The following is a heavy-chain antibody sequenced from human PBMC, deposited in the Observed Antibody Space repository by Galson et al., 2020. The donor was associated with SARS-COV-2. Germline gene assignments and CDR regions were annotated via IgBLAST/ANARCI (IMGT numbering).Heavy chain of an antibody. Sequence: GGSLRLSCAASGFTFSSYSMNWVRQAPGKGLEWVSYISSSSSTIYYADSVKGRFTISRDNAKNSLYLQMNSLRAEDTAVYYCAREVNERWFDPWGRGTLVTVSS. CDR2: ISSSSSTI. J-gene: IGHJ5*02. V-gene: IGHV3-48*01. CDR3: AREVNERWFDP. CDR1: GFTFSSYS. D-gene: IGHD1-1*01.